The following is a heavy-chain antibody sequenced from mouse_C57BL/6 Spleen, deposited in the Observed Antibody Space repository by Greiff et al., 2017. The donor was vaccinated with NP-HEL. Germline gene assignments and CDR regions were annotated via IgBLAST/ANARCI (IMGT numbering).Heavy chain of an antibody. D-gene: IGHD2-1*01. Sequence: VQVVESGAELVRPGTSVKVSCKASGYAFTNYLIEWVKQRPGQGLEWIGVINPGSGGTNYNEKFKGKATLTADKSSSTAYMQLSSLTSEDSAVYFCARNYGNFYFDYWGQGTTLTVSS. CDR2: INPGSGGT. J-gene: IGHJ2*01. CDR1: GYAFTNYL. CDR3: ARNYGNFYFDY. V-gene: IGHV1-54*01.